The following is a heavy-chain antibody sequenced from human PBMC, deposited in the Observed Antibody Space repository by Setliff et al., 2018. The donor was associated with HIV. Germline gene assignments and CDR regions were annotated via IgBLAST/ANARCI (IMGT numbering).Heavy chain of an antibody. V-gene: IGHV4-59*01. CDR2: IYYDGTI. D-gene: IGHD5-12*01. CDR3: AGSRAITDTVGFFQY. CDR1: GGSISNFF. J-gene: IGHJ1*01. Sequence: PSETLSLTCTVFGGSISNFFWSWIRQSPGKGLEWIGYIYYDGTIKYNPSLKSRVAISVDMSKNQFSLKLTSVTAADTAVYYCAGSRAITDTVGFFQYWGQGTLVTVSS.